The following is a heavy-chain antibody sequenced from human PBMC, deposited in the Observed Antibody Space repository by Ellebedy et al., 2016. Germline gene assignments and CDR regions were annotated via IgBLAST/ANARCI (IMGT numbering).Heavy chain of an antibody. Sequence: ASVKVSCKASGYTFTGYYMHWVRQAPGQGLEWMGWINPNSGGTYYAQKFQGRVTMTRDTSISTAYMELSRLRSDDTAVYYCARDYGGYSNGWYPTWGQGTLLTVSS. CDR1: GYTFTGYY. V-gene: IGHV1-2*02. CDR3: ARDYGGYSNGWYPT. CDR2: INPNSGGT. J-gene: IGHJ4*02. D-gene: IGHD6-19*01.